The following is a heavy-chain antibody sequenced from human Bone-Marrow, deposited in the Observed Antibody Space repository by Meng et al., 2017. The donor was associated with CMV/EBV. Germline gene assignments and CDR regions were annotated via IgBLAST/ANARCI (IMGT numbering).Heavy chain of an antibody. CDR2: LTDTSGST. CDR1: GFTFNNYV. V-gene: IGHV3-23*01. D-gene: IGHD4-23*01. CDR3: ARVTAVVTPEWYFDL. J-gene: IGHJ6*02. Sequence: GESLKISCAASGFTFNNYVMSWVRQAPGRGLEWVSALTDTSGSTYSADSVKGRFTISRDNAKNSLYLQMNSLRAEDTAVYYCARVTAVVTPEWYFDLWGQGTTVTVSS.